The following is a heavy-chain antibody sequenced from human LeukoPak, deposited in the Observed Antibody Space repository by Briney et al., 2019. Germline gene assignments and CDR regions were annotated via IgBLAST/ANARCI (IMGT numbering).Heavy chain of an antibody. J-gene: IGHJ4*02. CDR2: IVVGSGRT. CDR1: GFTFTSSA. CDR3: AADLAVRGDYFDY. D-gene: IGHD6-6*01. Sequence: TSVKVSCKASGFTFTSSAMQWVRQARGQRLEWIGWIVVGSGRTNYARKFQERVTITRDMSTGTAYMELSSLRSEDTAVYYCAADLAVRGDYFDYWGQGTLVTVSS. V-gene: IGHV1-58*02.